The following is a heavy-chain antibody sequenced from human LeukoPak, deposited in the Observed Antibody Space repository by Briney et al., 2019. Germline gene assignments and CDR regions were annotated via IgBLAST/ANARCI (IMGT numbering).Heavy chain of an antibody. V-gene: IGHV1-46*01. CDR1: GGTFSSYT. D-gene: IGHD3-22*01. CDR3: ARATDYYDSSGPRGAFDI. Sequence: ASVKVSCKASGGTFSSYTISWLRQAPGQGLEWMGIINPSGGSTSYAQKFQGRVTMTRDTSTSTVYMELSSLRSEDTAVYYCARATDYYDSSGPRGAFDIWGQGTMVTVSS. J-gene: IGHJ3*02. CDR2: INPSGGST.